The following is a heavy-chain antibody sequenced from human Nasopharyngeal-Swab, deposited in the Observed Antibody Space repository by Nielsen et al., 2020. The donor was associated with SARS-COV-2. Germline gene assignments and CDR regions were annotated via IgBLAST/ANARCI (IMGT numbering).Heavy chain of an antibody. CDR1: GGSFSGYY. J-gene: IGHJ4*02. D-gene: IGHD5-12*01. Sequence: SETLSLTCAVYGGSFSGYYWSWIRQPPGKGLEWIGEINHSGSTNYNPSLKSRVTISVDTSKNQFSLKLSSVTAADTAVYYCARFSGYDAYWGQGTLVTV. CDR2: INHSGST. V-gene: IGHV4-34*01. CDR3: ARFSGYDAY.